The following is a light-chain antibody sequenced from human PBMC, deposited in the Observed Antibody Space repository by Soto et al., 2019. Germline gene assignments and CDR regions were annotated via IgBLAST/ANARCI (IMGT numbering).Light chain of an antibody. Sequence: QSALTQPASLFWSPRQSITPSCTGTGSDVGRDDFVSWYQHQPDNAPTLFISAGTTRPSGVSSRFSGSKSGYTASLTISGLDVDDAADYYCCSSAGTTTGVFGGGPPLTVL. CDR2: AGT. J-gene: IGLJ3*02. V-gene: IGLV2-23*01. CDR3: CSSAGTTTGV. CDR1: GSDVGRDDF.